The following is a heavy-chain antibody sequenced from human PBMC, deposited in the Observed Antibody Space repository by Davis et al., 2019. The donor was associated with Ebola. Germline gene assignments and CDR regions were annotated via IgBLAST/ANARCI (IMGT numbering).Heavy chain of an antibody. Sequence: GESLKISCETSGFNSNNYAMSWVRQAPGKGLEWVSTITSSGGSTYYADSVKGRFSVSRDSSRSTLSLQMNSLRAEDTAVYYCVKGAFSMPLDFWGQGTLVTVSS. CDR1: GFNSNNYA. D-gene: IGHD2-2*01. CDR3: VKGAFSMPLDF. CDR2: ITSSGGST. V-gene: IGHV3-23*01. J-gene: IGHJ4*02.